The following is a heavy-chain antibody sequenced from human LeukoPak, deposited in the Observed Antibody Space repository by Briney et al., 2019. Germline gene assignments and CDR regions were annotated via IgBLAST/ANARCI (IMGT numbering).Heavy chain of an antibody. CDR3: ARAVAGMFDY. J-gene: IGHJ4*02. Sequence: PSETLSLTCTVSGGSISSYYWSWIRQPPGKGLEWIGYIYTSGSTNYNPSLKSRVTISVDTSKNQFSLKLSSVTAADMAVYYCARAVAGMFDYWGQGTLVTVSS. V-gene: IGHV4-4*09. CDR1: GGSISSYY. D-gene: IGHD6-19*01. CDR2: IYTSGST.